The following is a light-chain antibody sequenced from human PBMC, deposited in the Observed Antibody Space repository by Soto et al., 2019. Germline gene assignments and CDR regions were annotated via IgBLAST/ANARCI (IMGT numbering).Light chain of an antibody. CDR1: QSVSSY. Sequence: EIVLTQSPATLSLSPGERATLSCRASQSVSSYLAWYQQKPGQAPRLLIYDASNRAIDIPARFSGSGSGTDFTLTISSLEPEDFAVYYCQQRSNWPPTFGQGTRLEIK. CDR3: QQRSNWPPT. CDR2: DAS. J-gene: IGKJ5*01. V-gene: IGKV3-11*01.